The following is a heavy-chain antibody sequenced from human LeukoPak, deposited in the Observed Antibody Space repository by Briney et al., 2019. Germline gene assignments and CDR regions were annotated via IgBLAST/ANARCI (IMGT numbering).Heavy chain of an antibody. CDR3: AKNTNSYLDY. J-gene: IGHJ4*02. D-gene: IGHD5-18*01. CDR1: GASISGNY. Sequence: SETLSLTCTVSGASISGNYWTWIRQPPGKELEWIGYIYYTGNTNHYSGSTNYNPSLKSRVTISVDTSKNQFSLNLSSVTVSDTAVYYCAKNTNSYLDYWGQGTLVTVSS. CDR2: IYYTGNTNHYSGST. V-gene: IGHV4-59*01.